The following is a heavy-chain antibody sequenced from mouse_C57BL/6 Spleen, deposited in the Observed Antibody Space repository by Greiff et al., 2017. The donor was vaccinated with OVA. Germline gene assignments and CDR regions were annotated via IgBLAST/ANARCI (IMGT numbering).Heavy chain of an antibody. CDR1: GYTFTSYW. CDR2: IDPSDSYT. J-gene: IGHJ3*01. V-gene: IGHV1-69*01. Sequence: QVQLKQPGAELVMPGASVKLSCKASGYTFTSYWMHWVKQRPGQGLEWIGEIDPSDSYTNYNQKFKGKSTLTVDKSSSTAYMQLSSLTSEDSAVYYCAREDYYDSFAYWGQGTLVTVSA. CDR3: AREDYYDSFAY. D-gene: IGHD2-4*01.